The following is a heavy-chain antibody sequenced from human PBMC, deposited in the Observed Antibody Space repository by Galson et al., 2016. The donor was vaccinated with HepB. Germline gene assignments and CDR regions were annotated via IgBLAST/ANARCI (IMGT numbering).Heavy chain of an antibody. Sequence: SETLSLTCVVSGASISSTNWWNWVRQPPGKGLEWIGEIYHSGSTKYSPSLASRVTIEVDKAKNLFSLRLTSVTAADTAVYYCASRIYITSWYAPVLSYWGQGSLVTVSS. J-gene: IGHJ4*02. V-gene: IGHV4-4*02. CDR3: ASRIYITSWYAPVLSY. CDR2: IYHSGST. D-gene: IGHD2-2*01. CDR1: GASISSTNW.